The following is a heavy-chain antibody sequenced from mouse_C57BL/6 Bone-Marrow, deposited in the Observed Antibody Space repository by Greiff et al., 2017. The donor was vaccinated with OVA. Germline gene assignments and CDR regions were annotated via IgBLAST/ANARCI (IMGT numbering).Heavy chain of an antibody. D-gene: IGHD1-1*01. Sequence: VQLQQPGAELVKPGASVKVSCKASGYTFTSYWMHWVKQRPGQGLEWIGRIHPSDSDTNYNQKFKGKATLTVDKSSSTAYMQLSSLTSEVSAVYYCAIPNPLYYYGSREYFDVWGTGTTVTVSS. CDR3: AIPNPLYYYGSREYFDV. J-gene: IGHJ1*03. V-gene: IGHV1-74*01. CDR1: GYTFTSYW. CDR2: IHPSDSDT.